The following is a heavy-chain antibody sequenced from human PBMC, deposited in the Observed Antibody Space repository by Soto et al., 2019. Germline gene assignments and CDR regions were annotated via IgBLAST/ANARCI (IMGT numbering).Heavy chain of an antibody. CDR2: IFHSGST. CDR1: GGSISSGGYS. V-gene: IGHV4-30-2*01. Sequence: PSETLSLTCAVSGGSISSGGYSWSWIRQPPGKGLEWIGYIFHSGSTYYNPSLKSRVTISVDRSKNQFSLKLSSVTAADTAVYYCARGIMRLNFWSGYTPASDAFDIWGQGTMVTVSS. CDR3: ARGIMRLNFWSGYTPASDAFDI. D-gene: IGHD3-3*01. J-gene: IGHJ3*02.